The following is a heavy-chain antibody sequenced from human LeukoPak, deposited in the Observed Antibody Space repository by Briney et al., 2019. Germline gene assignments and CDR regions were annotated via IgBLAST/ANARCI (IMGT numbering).Heavy chain of an antibody. CDR1: GFTVIGQY. Sequence: GASVKVSCKASGFTVIGQYLYWVRQAPGQGLQWMGWINRKSGDTKYAQNFQGRVTMTRDTSINTSYMELSSLRSEDTAVYYCARRRGQNSKGRYDWFDPWGQGTLVTVSS. V-gene: IGHV1-2*02. D-gene: IGHD3-10*01. J-gene: IGHJ5*02. CDR3: ARRRGQNSKGRYDWFDP. CDR2: INRKSGDT.